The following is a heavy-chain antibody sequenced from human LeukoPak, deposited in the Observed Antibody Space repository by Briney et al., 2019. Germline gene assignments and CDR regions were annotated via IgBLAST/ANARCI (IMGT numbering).Heavy chain of an antibody. J-gene: IGHJ4*02. CDR2: IYTSGST. CDR3: ARGYYDILTGYLDY. Sequence: SETLSLTCTVSGGSISSYYWSWIRQPAGKGLEWIGRIYTSGSTNYNPSLKSRVTMSVHTSKNQFSLKLSSVTAADTAVYYCARGYYDILTGYLDYWGQGTLVTVSS. CDR1: GGSISSYY. D-gene: IGHD3-9*01. V-gene: IGHV4-4*07.